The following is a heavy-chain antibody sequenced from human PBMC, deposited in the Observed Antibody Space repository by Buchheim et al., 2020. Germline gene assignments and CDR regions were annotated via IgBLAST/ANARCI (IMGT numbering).Heavy chain of an antibody. CDR2: ISGSGGST. V-gene: IGHV3-23*01. D-gene: IGHD6-13*01. J-gene: IGHJ6*03. CDR3: ARGMLSAAGPGAWYYYYMDV. Sequence: EVQLLESGGGLVQPGGSLRLSCAASGFTFSSYAMSWVRQAPGKGLEWVSAISGSGGSTYYADSVKGRFTISRDNSKNTLYLQMNSLRAEDTAVYYCARGMLSAAGPGAWYYYYMDVWGKGTT. CDR1: GFTFSSYA.